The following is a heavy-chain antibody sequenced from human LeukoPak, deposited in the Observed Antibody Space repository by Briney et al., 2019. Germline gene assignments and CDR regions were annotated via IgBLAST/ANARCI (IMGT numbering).Heavy chain of an antibody. CDR2: IYYSGST. CDR3: AMTGFYYGDYVSDY. J-gene: IGHJ4*02. Sequence: PSETLSLTCTVSGGSISSYYWSWIRQPPGKGLEWIGSIYYSGSTYYNPSLKSRVTISVDTFKNQFSLKLSSVTAADTAVYYCAMTGFYYGDYVSDYWGQGTLVTVSS. CDR1: GGSISSYY. V-gene: IGHV4-59*05. D-gene: IGHD4-17*01.